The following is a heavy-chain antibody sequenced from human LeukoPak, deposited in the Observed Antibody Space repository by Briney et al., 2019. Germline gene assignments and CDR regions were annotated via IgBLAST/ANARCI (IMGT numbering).Heavy chain of an antibody. J-gene: IGHJ6*03. Sequence: GGSLRLSCAASGFILSCCGMHWVRQAPGKGLEWVAFTRYDGNNEYYADSVKGRFTISRDNSKNTVYLQMNSLRAEDTAVYYCAGGGYSYSYYYYYYMDVWGKGTTVTVSS. V-gene: IGHV3-30*02. D-gene: IGHD5-18*01. CDR3: AGGGYSYSYYYYYYMDV. CDR1: GFILSCCG. CDR2: TRYDGNNE.